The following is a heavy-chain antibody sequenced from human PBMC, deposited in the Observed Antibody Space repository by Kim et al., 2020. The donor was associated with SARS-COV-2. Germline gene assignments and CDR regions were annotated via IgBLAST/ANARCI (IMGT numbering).Heavy chain of an antibody. CDR2: IKQDGREK. Sequence: GGSLRLSCAASGFTFSGYWMSWVRQAPGKGLEWVANIKQDGREKYYVDSVKGRFTISRDNAKNSLYLQMNSLRAEDTAVYYCARGRDCTGGVCYQYYFDYWGQGTLVTVSS. J-gene: IGHJ4*02. CDR1: GFTFSGYW. D-gene: IGHD2-8*02. CDR3: ARGRDCTGGVCYQYYFDY. V-gene: IGHV3-7*01.